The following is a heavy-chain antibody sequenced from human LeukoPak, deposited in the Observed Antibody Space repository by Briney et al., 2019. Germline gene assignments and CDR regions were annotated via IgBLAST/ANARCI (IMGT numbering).Heavy chain of an antibody. J-gene: IGHJ4*02. Sequence: ASVKVSCKASGYTFTSYYMHWVRQAPGQGLEWMGIINPSGGSTSYAQKFQGRVTMTRDTSTSTVYMEMSNLRSEDTAVYYCARDSQKNHNYYDSSGYPDYWGQGTLVTVSS. V-gene: IGHV1-46*03. D-gene: IGHD3-22*01. CDR3: ARDSQKNHNYYDSSGYPDY. CDR2: INPSGGST. CDR1: GYTFTSYY.